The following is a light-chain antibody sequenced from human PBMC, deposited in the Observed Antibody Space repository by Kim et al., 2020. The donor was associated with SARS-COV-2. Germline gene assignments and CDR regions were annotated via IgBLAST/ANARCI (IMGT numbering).Light chain of an antibody. J-gene: IGLJ2*01. CDR2: LNSDGSH. Sequence: ASVKLTCTLSSGHSSYSIAWHQQQPEKGPRYLMKLNSDGSHSKGDGIPDRVSGSSSGAERYLTISSLQSEDEADYYCQTWGTGTVVFGGGTQLTVL. V-gene: IGLV4-69*01. CDR3: QTWGTGTVV. CDR1: SGHSSYS.